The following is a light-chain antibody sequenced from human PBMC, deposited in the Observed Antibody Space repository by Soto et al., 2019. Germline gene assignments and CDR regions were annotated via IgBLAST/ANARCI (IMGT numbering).Light chain of an antibody. CDR3: SISAGGNHVI. J-gene: IGLJ2*01. CDR2: EVS. V-gene: IGLV2-8*01. CDR1: SSDVGAYIF. Sequence: QSALTQPPSASGSPGQSVAISCTGTSSDVGAYIFVSWYQQHPGKAPKLMIYEVSKRPSGVPDRFSGSKSGNTASLTVSGLQAEDEADYYCSISAGGNHVIFGGGTKLTVL.